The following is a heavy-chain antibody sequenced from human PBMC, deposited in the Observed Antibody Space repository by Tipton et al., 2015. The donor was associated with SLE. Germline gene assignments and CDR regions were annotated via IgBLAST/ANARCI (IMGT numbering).Heavy chain of an antibody. Sequence: SLRLSCAASGFTFSSYAMRWVRQAPGKGLEWVAVISYDGSNKYYADSVKGRFTISRDNSKNTLYLQMNSLRAEDTAVYYCARDLDYDDAFDIWGQGTMVTVSS. CDR1: GFTFSSYA. D-gene: IGHD3/OR15-3a*01. V-gene: IGHV3-30-3*01. CDR2: ISYDGSNK. J-gene: IGHJ3*02. CDR3: ARDLDYDDAFDI.